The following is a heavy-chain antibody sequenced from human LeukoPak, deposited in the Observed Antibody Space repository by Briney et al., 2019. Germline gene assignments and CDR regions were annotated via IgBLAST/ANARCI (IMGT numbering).Heavy chain of an antibody. CDR2: MAQDGSEK. Sequence: PGGSLRLSCAASGFTFTSYWMRWVRQAPGKGLEWVATMAQDGSEKYYVDSVKGRFTISRDNAKNSPYLQMNSLRVEDTAVYYCARGPYDYWGQGTLVTISS. CDR3: ARGPYDY. CDR1: GFTFTSYW. J-gene: IGHJ4*02. V-gene: IGHV3-7*05.